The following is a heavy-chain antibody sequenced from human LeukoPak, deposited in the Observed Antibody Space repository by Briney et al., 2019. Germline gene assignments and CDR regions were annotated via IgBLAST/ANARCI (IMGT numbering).Heavy chain of an antibody. CDR2: IYSGGST. J-gene: IGHJ4*02. CDR1: GFTVSSKY. CDR3: AREGAGFFDY. Sequence: PGGSLRLSCAASGFTVSSKYMTWVRQAPGKGLEWVSVIYSGGSTYYADSVKGRFIISRDNSKNTLYLQMNSLRAEDTAVYYCAREGAGFFDYWGQGTLVTVSS. D-gene: IGHD6-19*01. V-gene: IGHV3-53*01.